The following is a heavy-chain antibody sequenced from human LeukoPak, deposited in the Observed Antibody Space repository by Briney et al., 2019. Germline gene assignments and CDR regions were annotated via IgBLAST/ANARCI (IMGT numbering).Heavy chain of an antibody. V-gene: IGHV3-7*01. CDR1: GFTFSSYW. CDR2: IKQDGSEK. Sequence: GGSLRLSCAASGFTFSSYWMSWVRQAPGKGLEWVANIKQDGSEKYYVDSVKGRFTISRDNAKNSLYLQMNGLRAEDTAVYYCARGAFSNYGYYFDYWGQGTLVTVSS. D-gene: IGHD4-11*01. CDR3: ARGAFSNYGYYFDY. J-gene: IGHJ4*02.